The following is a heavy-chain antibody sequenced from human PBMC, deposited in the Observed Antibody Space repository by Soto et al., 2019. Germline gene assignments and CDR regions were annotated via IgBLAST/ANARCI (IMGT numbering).Heavy chain of an antibody. CDR2: ISGSGGST. Sequence: PWGSLRLSCAASGFTFSSYAMSWVRQAPGKGLEWVSAISGSGGSTYYADSVKGRFTISRDNSKNTLYLQMNSLRAEDTAVYYCAKDSLRYCSGGSCSQFDYWGQGTLVTVSS. D-gene: IGHD2-15*01. CDR3: AKDSLRYCSGGSCSQFDY. CDR1: GFTFSSYA. V-gene: IGHV3-23*01. J-gene: IGHJ4*02.